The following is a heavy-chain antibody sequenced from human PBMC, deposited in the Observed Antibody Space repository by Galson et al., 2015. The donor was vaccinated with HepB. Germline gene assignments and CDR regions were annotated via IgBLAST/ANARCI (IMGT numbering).Heavy chain of an antibody. D-gene: IGHD1-26*01. CDR1: GYTFTGYY. V-gene: IGHV1-2*02. CDR3: ARDRVGARDWFDY. Sequence: SVKVSCKASGYTFTGYYMHWVRQAPGQGLEWMGWINPNSGGTNYAQKFQGRVTMTRDTSISTAYMELSRLRSDDTAVYYCARDRVGARDWFDYWGQGTLVTVSS. CDR2: INPNSGGT. J-gene: IGHJ4*02.